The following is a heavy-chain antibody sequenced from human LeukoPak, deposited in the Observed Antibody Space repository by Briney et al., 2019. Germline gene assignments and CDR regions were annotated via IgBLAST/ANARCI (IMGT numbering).Heavy chain of an antibody. J-gene: IGHJ4*02. CDR2: IFYAGST. CDR3: AREPPYCSGGSCYSAADY. D-gene: IGHD2-15*01. V-gene: IGHV4-28*03. Sequence: SDTLSLTCAVSGYSISSNHWWGWIRQPPGKGLEWIGYIFYAGSTYYNPSLKSRVTISVDTSKNQFSLKLSSVTAADTAVYYCAREPPYCSGGSCYSAADYWGQGTLVTVSS. CDR1: GYSISSNHW.